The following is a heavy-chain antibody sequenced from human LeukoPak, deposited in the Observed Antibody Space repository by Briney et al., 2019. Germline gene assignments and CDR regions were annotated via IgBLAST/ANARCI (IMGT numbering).Heavy chain of an antibody. CDR2: IYHSGST. CDR1: GGSISSGGYY. D-gene: IGHD3-3*01. J-gene: IGHJ3*02. V-gene: IGHV4-30-2*01. CDR3: ARGNDDFWSGSEVPFDI. Sequence: SQTLSLTCTVSGGSISSGGYYWSWIRQPPGKGLEWIRNIYHSGSTYYNPSLKSRVTISVDRSKNQFSLKLSSVTAADTAVYYCARGNDDFWSGSEVPFDIWGQGTMVTVSS.